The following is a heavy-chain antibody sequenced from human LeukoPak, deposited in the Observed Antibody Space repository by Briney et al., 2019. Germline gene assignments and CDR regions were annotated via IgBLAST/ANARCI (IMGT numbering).Heavy chain of an antibody. D-gene: IGHD3-10*01. CDR2: VYYVGNA. CDR3: ATHDKGSYFET. Sequence: SETLSLTCTVSGGSVRSSRPYWGWIRQSPGKGLEWIGSVYYVGNAYYRPSLLSRATISIDTSKTLISLRLTSVTATDTGIYYCATHDKGSYFETWGQGALVTVSS. J-gene: IGHJ5*02. CDR1: GGSVRSSRPY. V-gene: IGHV4-39*02.